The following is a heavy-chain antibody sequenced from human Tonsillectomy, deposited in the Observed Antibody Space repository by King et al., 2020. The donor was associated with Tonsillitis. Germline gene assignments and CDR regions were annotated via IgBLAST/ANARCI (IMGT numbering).Heavy chain of an antibody. Sequence: VQLQESGPGLVKPSETLSLTCTVSGGSISSGGRYWSWIRQHPGKGLEWIGYIYYRGTTYYNPSLRSRVTISVDTNKNQFSLKLNSVTAADTAIYYCARGITFGEAIADFYGLDVWGQGTTVTVSS. J-gene: IGHJ6*02. CDR3: ARGITFGEAIADFYGLDV. V-gene: IGHV4-31*03. CDR2: IYYRGTT. CDR1: GGSISSGGRY. D-gene: IGHD3-16*02.